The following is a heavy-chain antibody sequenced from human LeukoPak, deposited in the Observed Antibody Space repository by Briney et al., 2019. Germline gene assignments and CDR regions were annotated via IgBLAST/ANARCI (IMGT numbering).Heavy chain of an antibody. Sequence: GRSLRLSCAASGFTFNTYGMHWVRQAPGRGLEWVAVTSYDGSNKYYVDSVKGRFTISRDNSKNTLYLQMNSLRAEDTAVYYCAKAQWFGELLQALGPWGQGTLVTVSS. CDR2: TSYDGSNK. J-gene: IGHJ5*02. D-gene: IGHD3-10*01. CDR1: GFTFNTYG. V-gene: IGHV3-30*18. CDR3: AKAQWFGELLQALGP.